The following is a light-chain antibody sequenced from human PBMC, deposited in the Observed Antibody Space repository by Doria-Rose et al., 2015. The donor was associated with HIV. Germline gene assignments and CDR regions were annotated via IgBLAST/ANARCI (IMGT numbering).Light chain of an antibody. CDR1: QGIGSD. Sequence: MTQSPATLSVSPGERATLSCRASQGIGSDLAWYQQKPGQAPRLLIYRASIRATGIPPRFTGGGSGTEFTLTISSLQSEDFAVYFCQQYSQWPPYTFGQGTKLEVE. V-gene: IGKV3-15*01. CDR2: RAS. J-gene: IGKJ2*01. CDR3: QQYSQWPPYT.